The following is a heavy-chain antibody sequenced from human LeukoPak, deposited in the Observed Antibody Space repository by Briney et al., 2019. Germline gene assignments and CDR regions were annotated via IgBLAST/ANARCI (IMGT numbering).Heavy chain of an antibody. Sequence: GGSLRLSCGASGFFFSDYYMSWIRQPPGKGLEWVSYIGSSGSPIYYADSVKGRFTISRDNAKNSLYLQMNILRAEDTAVYYCAKVFPSGWYPVWGKGTTVTVSS. CDR3: AKVFPSGWYPV. V-gene: IGHV3-11*01. CDR1: GFFFSDYY. D-gene: IGHD6-19*01. CDR2: IGSSGSPI. J-gene: IGHJ6*04.